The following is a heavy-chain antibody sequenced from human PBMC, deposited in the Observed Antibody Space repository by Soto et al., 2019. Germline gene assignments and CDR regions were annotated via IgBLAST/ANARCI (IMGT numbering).Heavy chain of an antibody. CDR3: ARGGISGASCLFDY. Sequence: SETLSLTCSFSGDSVTSHYLTWIRQSPGKGLEWIGYIYYTGSTNYNPSLKSRLTISVDTSKNQFSLKLSSVTAADTAVYYCARGGISGASCLFDYWGQGTLVTVSS. D-gene: IGHD2-15*01. CDR2: IYYTGST. CDR1: GDSVTSHY. J-gene: IGHJ4*02. V-gene: IGHV4-59*02.